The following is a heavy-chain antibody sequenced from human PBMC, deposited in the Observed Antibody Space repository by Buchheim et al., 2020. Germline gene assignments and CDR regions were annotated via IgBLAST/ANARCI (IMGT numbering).Heavy chain of an antibody. J-gene: IGHJ4*02. D-gene: IGHD3-22*01. CDR3: AKDHFNTPVSGYCDY. CDR1: GFTFRSYA. Sequence: EVHLLESGGNLVQPGGSLRLSCAASGFTFRSYAMSWVRQAPGKGLEWVSIISNSGGSTYYADSVKGRFTISRDNSKNTLYLQMNSLRAEDTAVYYCAKDHFNTPVSGYCDYWGQGTL. CDR2: ISNSGGST. V-gene: IGHV3-23*01.